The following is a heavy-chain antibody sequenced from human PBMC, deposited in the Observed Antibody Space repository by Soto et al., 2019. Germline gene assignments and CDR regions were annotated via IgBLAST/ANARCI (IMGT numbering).Heavy chain of an antibody. J-gene: IGHJ5*02. D-gene: IGHD6-13*01. CDR2: INPITGAT. V-gene: IGHV1-2*02. Sequence: QAQLVQSGAEVKKPGSSVKVSCQASGYTFTAHYLHWVRKAPGEGLEWMGWINPITGATRYAQKFQGRVTMARDTSMSTAYLEVRSLSPDDTAVYYCAKGDSRWVSWFDPWGEGTLVTV. CDR3: AKGDSRWVSWFDP. CDR1: GYTFTAHY.